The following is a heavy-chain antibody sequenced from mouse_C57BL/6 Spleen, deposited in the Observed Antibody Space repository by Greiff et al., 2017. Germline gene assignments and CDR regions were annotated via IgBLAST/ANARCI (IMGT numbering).Heavy chain of an antibody. V-gene: IGHV1-50*01. J-gene: IGHJ3*01. CDR2: IDPSDSYT. Sequence: QVQLQQPGAELVKPGASVKLSCKASGYTFTSYWMQWVKQRPGQGLEWIGEIDPSDSYTNYNQKFKGKATLTVDTSSSTAYMQLSSLTSEDSAVYCCARSWGYNNYEAYWGQGTLVTVSA. D-gene: IGHD2-5*01. CDR1: GYTFTSYW. CDR3: ARSWGYNNYEAY.